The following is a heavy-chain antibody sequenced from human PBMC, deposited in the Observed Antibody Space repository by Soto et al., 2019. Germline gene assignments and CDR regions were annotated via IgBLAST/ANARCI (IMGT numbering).Heavy chain of an antibody. CDR2: IGTAGDT. CDR3: ARDGWGAASSNYYYYGMDV. Sequence: PGGSLRLSCAASGFTFSSYDMHWVRQATGKGLEWVSAIGTAGDTYYPGSVKGRFTISRDNSKNALYLQMNSLRAEGTAVYYCARDGWGAASSNYYYYGMDVWGQGTTVTVSS. D-gene: IGHD2-2*01. J-gene: IGHJ6*02. CDR1: GFTFSSYD. V-gene: IGHV3-13*01.